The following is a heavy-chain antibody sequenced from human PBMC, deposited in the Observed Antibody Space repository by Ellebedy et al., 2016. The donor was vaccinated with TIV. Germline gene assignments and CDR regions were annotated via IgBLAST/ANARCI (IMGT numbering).Heavy chain of an antibody. Sequence: GGSLRLSXAASGFSFEEAWMNWVRQTPGKGLEWVGRVKSKADGGTTDYAAPVKGRFSISRDDSKNTLYLHMNSLKTDDTAMYFCTTLYSVTVTQHPFDLWGQGTLVTVSS. CDR3: TTLYSVTVTQHPFDL. D-gene: IGHD2-15*01. J-gene: IGHJ4*02. V-gene: IGHV3-15*07. CDR2: VKSKADGGTT. CDR1: GFSFEEAW.